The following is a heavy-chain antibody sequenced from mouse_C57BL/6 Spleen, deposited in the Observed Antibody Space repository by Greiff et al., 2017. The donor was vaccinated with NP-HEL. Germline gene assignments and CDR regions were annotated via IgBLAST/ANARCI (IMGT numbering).Heavy chain of an antibody. D-gene: IGHD4-1*01. CDR2: IYPGDGDT. CDR1: GYAFSSYW. V-gene: IGHV1-80*01. Sequence: VQLQQSGAELVKPGASVKISCKASGYAFSSYWMNWVKQRPGKGLEWIGQIYPGDGDTNYNGKFKGKATLTADKSSSTAYMQLSSLTSEDSAVYFCARSGRGDYFDYWGQGTTLTVSS. J-gene: IGHJ2*01. CDR3: ARSGRGDYFDY.